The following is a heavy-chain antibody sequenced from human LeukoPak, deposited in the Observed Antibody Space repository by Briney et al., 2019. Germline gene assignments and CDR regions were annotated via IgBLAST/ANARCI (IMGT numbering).Heavy chain of an antibody. Sequence: GGSLRLSCSASGFTFDDYAVSWFRQAPGKGLEWVGFIRSKAFGGTPEYAASERGRFTISRDDSKSIAYLQMNSLKTEDTAVYYCTRNTVTVHFDYWSQGTLVTVSS. J-gene: IGHJ4*02. CDR1: GFTFDDYA. CDR2: IRSKAFGGTP. V-gene: IGHV3-49*03. D-gene: IGHD4-17*01. CDR3: TRNTVTVHFDY.